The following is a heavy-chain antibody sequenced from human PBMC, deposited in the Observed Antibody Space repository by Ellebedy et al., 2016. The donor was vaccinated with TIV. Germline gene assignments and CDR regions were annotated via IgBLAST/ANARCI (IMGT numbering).Heavy chain of an antibody. CDR3: ARALNHVDTVTTAPFDC. J-gene: IGHJ4*02. D-gene: IGHD1-14*01. CDR2: ISYDGSNK. V-gene: IGHV3-30*04. Sequence: GESLKIPCAASGFPFDSYVMNWVRQAPGKGLEWVALISYDGSNKYFADSVQGRFTISRDNSQNTLYLIMTSLRGDDTAIYYCARALNHVDTVTTAPFDCWGQGTLVTVSS. CDR1: GFPFDSYV.